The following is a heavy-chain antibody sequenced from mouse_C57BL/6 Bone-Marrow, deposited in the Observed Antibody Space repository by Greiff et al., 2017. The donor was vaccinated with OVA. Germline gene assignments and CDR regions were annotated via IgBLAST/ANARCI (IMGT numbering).Heavy chain of an antibody. Sequence: EVQRVESVAELVRPGASVKLSCTASGFTIKNTYMHWVKQRPEQGLEWIGRIVPANGNTKYAPKFQGKATITADTSSNTAYLQLSSLTSEYTAIYYCARGGLPGDYWGQGTSVTVSS. CDR2: IVPANGNT. CDR3: ARGGLPGDY. V-gene: IGHV14-3*01. D-gene: IGHD6-2*01. J-gene: IGHJ4*01. CDR1: GFTIKNTY.